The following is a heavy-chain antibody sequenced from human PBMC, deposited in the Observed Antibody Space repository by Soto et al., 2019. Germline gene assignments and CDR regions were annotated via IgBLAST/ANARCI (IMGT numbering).Heavy chain of an antibody. J-gene: IGHJ3*02. CDR3: ARDGLSFPDAFDI. CDR1: GGTFSSYA. Sequence: QVQLVQSGAEVKKPGSSVKVSCKASGGTFSSYAISWVRQAPGQGLEWMGGIIPIFGTANYAQKFQGRVTNTADESTSTAYTELSSLRSEDAAVYDCARDGLSFPDAFDIWGQGTMVTVSS. CDR2: IIPIFGTA. D-gene: IGHD3-3*02. V-gene: IGHV1-69*01.